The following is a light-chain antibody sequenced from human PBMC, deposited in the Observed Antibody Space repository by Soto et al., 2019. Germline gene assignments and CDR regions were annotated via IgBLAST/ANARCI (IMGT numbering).Light chain of an antibody. CDR1: ISDVGGYNY. CDR2: DVS. Sequence: QSALTQPASVSGSPGQSITISGTGTISDVGGYNYVSWYQQHPGKAPKLMIYDVSNRPSGVSNRFSGSKSGNTASLTISGLQAEDEADYYCSSYTSSSTYVFGTGTKVTVL. CDR3: SSYTSSSTYV. J-gene: IGLJ1*01. V-gene: IGLV2-14*03.